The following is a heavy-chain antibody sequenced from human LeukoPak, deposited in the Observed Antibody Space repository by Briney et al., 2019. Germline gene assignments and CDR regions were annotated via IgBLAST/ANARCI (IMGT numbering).Heavy chain of an antibody. V-gene: IGHV4-59*01. CDR2: IYYSGST. Sequence: PSETLSLTCTVSGGSISSYYWGWIRQPPGKGLEWIGYIYYSGSTNYNPSLKSRVTISVDTSKNQFSLKLSSVTAADTAVYYCARDTYYYDSSGYYLFDYWGQGTLVTVSS. J-gene: IGHJ4*02. CDR3: ARDTYYYDSSGYYLFDY. CDR1: GGSISSYY. D-gene: IGHD3-22*01.